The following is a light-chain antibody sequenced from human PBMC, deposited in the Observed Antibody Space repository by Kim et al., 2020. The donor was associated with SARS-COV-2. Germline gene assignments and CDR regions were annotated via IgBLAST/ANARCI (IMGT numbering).Light chain of an antibody. J-gene: IGKJ2*01. Sequence: ETVLTQSPATLSVSPGERATLSCRASQSVRNNLAWYQQKPGQGPRLLIYGASTRATGVPARFSASGSGTDFTLTISSLQSEDFAIYYCQEYDDWPPNTFGQGTKLEI. CDR2: GAS. CDR1: QSVRNN. CDR3: QEYDDWPPNT. V-gene: IGKV3-15*01.